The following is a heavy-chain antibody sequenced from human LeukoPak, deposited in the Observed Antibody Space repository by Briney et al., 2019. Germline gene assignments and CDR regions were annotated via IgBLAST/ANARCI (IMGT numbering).Heavy chain of an antibody. D-gene: IGHD1-1*01. CDR2: ILTSGST. J-gene: IGHJ3*02. Sequence: PSETLSLTCTVSGGSISGNAWNWIRQPAGKGLEWIGRILTSGSTNYNPSLKSRVTMSVDTSKNQFSLKLSSLTAADTAVYYCARRYNSGNDDVFDIWGQGTMVAVSS. CDR3: ARRYNSGNDDVFDI. V-gene: IGHV4-4*07. CDR1: GGSISGNA.